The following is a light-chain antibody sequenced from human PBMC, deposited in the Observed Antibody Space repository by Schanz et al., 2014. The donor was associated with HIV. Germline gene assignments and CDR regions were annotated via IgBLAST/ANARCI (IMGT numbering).Light chain of an antibody. J-gene: IGLJ3*02. CDR1: SSNIGDNY. V-gene: IGLV1-51*01. Sequence: QSVLTQPPSVSAAPGQKVTISCSGSSSNIGDNYVSWYQQLPGTAPKLLIYANNKRPSGIPDRFSGSQSGASASLAISGLQSEDEADFYCATWDDSLNGWVFGGGTKLTVL. CDR3: ATWDDSLNGWV. CDR2: ANN.